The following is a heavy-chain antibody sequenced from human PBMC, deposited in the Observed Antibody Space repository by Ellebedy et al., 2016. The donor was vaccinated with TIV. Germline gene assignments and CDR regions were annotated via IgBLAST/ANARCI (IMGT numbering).Heavy chain of an antibody. J-gene: IGHJ4*02. CDR1: GFTLSSYS. V-gene: IGHV3-48*02. CDR3: ARRRYYED. CDR2: ISSSSSTI. Sequence: GESLKISCAASGFTLSSYSMNWVRQAPGKGLEWVSYISSSSSTIYYADSVKGRFTISRDNAKNSLYLQMNSLRDEDTAVYYCARRRYYEDWGQGTLVTVSS.